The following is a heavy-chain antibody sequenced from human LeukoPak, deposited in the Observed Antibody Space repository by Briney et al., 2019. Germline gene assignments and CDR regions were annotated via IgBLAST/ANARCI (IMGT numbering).Heavy chain of an antibody. J-gene: IGHJ5*02. CDR2: IYYSGST. CDR3: ARGGGSGSYYKVRHWFDP. V-gene: IGHV4-39*07. Sequence: SETLSLTCTVSGGSINSSSYYWGWIRQPPGKGLEWIGSIYYSGSTYYNPSLKSRVTVSVDTSKNQFSLKLSSVTAADTAVYYCARGGGSGSYYKVRHWFDPWGQGTLVTVSS. CDR1: GGSINSSSYY. D-gene: IGHD3-10*01.